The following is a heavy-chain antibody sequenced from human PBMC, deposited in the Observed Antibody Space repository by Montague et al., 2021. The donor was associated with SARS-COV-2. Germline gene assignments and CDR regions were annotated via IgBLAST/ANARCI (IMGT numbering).Heavy chain of an antibody. V-gene: IGHV2-70*11. J-gene: IGHJ3*02. D-gene: IGHD3-22*01. Sequence: PAPVKPTQTLTLTCTFSGFSLSTSGMCVSWIRQPPGKALEWLARIDWDDDKYYSTSLKTRLTISKDTSKNQVVLTMTNMDPVDTATYYCARTPYYYDSSGYYYGAFDIWGQGTMVTVSS. CDR1: GFSLSTSGMC. CDR2: IDWDDDK. CDR3: ARTPYYYDSSGYYYGAFDI.